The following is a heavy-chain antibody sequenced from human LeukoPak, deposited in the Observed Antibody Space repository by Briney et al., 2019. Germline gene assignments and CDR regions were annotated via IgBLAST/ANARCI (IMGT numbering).Heavy chain of an antibody. Sequence: SVKVSCKASGYTFTSYDINWVRQAPGQGLEWMGRIIPILGIANYAQKFQGRVTITADKSTSTAYMELSSLRSEDTAVYYCARGFGGAGWFDPWGQGTLVTVSS. V-gene: IGHV1-69*04. CDR3: ARGFGGAGWFDP. J-gene: IGHJ5*02. CDR1: GYTFTSYD. CDR2: IIPILGIA. D-gene: IGHD3-10*01.